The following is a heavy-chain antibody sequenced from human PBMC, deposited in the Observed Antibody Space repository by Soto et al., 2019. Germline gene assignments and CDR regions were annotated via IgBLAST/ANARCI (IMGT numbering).Heavy chain of an antibody. J-gene: IGHJ4*02. CDR3: AYRVLRAVFGLITTSSIYFYF. Sequence: QITLNESGPTVVKPTETLTLTCTFSGFSLTTSGVGVGWVRQSPGKAPEWLAFIYWDDDKRYSTSLKSRLTITKDTSKNQVVLTTANVYPADTATYYCAYRVLRAVFGLITTSSIYFYFWGQGTPVAVSS. CDR1: GFSLTTSGVG. D-gene: IGHD3-16*01. CDR2: IYWDDDK. V-gene: IGHV2-5*02.